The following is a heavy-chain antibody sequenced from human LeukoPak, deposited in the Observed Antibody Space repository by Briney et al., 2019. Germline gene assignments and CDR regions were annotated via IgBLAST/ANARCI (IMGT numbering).Heavy chain of an antibody. CDR1: GYTFTGYY. Sequence: ASVKVSCKASGYTFTGYYMHWVRQAPGQGLEWMGWINPNSGGTNYAQKFQGRVTMTRGTSISTAYMELSRLRSDDTAVYYCARATLNYYYIDVWGKGTTVTVSS. D-gene: IGHD3-16*01. V-gene: IGHV1-2*02. CDR2: INPNSGGT. CDR3: ARATLNYYYIDV. J-gene: IGHJ6*03.